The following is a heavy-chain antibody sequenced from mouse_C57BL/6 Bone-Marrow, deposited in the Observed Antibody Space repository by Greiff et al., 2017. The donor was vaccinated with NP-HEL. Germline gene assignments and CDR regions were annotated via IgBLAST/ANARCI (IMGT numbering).Heavy chain of an antibody. V-gene: IGHV3-6*01. Sequence: EVKLLESGPGLVKPSQSLSLTCSVTGYSITSGYYWNWIRQFPGNKLEWMGYISYDGSNNYNPSLKNRIPITRDTSKNQFFLKLNSVTTEDTATYYCARGTIYYDYDELDYWGQGTTLTVSS. CDR2: ISYDGSN. CDR3: ARGTIYYDYDELDY. D-gene: IGHD2-4*01. J-gene: IGHJ2*01. CDR1: GYSITSGYY.